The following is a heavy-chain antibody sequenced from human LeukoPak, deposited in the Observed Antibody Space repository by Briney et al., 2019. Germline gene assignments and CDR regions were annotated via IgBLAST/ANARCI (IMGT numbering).Heavy chain of an antibody. CDR2: IKQDGSEK. J-gene: IGHJ4*02. CDR3: ARVRPTSGYDSGGY. D-gene: IGHD5-12*01. CDR1: GYTFSSYW. Sequence: GGSLRLSCAASGYTFSSYWMSWVLQAPGKGLEWVANIKQDGSEKYYVDSVKGRFTISRDNAKNSLYLQMNSLRADDTAVYYCARVRPTSGYDSGGYWGQGTLVTVSS. V-gene: IGHV3-7*01.